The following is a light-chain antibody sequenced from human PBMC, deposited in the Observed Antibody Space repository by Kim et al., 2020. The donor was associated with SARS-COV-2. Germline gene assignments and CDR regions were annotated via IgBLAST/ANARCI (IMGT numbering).Light chain of an antibody. V-gene: IGKV3-20*01. CDR3: QQYGSSPYT. CDR2: AAS. Sequence: LSPGERATLACRASQSVSSNYVTWYQQKPGQAPRLFIYAASRRVTGIPDRFSGSGSGTDFTLTISRLGPEDFAVYYCQQYGSSPYTFGQGTKLEIK. J-gene: IGKJ2*01. CDR1: QSVSSNY.